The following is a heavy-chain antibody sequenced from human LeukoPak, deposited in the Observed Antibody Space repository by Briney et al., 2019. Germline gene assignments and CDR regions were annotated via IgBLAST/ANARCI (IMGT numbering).Heavy chain of an antibody. D-gene: IGHD6-19*01. CDR3: ARDRQWLVGAY. Sequence: GASVKVSFKASGYTFTGYYIHWVRQAPGQGLEWMGWINPNSGGTNYAQKFQGRVTMTRDTSISTAYMELSRLTSDDTAVYYCARDRQWLVGAYWGQGTLVTVSS. V-gene: IGHV1-2*02. CDR1: GYTFTGYY. CDR2: INPNSGGT. J-gene: IGHJ4*02.